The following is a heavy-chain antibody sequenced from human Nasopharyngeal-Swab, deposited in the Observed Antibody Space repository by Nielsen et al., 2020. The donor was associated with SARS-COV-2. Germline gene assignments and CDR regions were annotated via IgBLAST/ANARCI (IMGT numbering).Heavy chain of an antibody. CDR2: IRSKAYGGTT. J-gene: IGHJ5*02. D-gene: IGHD6-13*01. CDR3: TRMVQQLRENWFDP. Sequence: GESLKISCTASGFTFGDYAMSWVRQAPGKGLEWVGFIRSKAYGGTTEYAASVKGRFTISRDDSKSIAYLQMNSLKTEDTAVHYCTRMVQQLRENWFDPWGQGTLVTVSS. V-gene: IGHV3-49*04. CDR1: GFTFGDYA.